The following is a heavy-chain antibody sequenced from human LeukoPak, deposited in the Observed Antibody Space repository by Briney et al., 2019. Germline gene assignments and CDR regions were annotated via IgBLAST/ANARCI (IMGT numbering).Heavy chain of an antibody. J-gene: IGHJ5*02. CDR1: GYTFTGYY. V-gene: IGHV1-2*02. Sequence: GASVKVSCKASGYTFTGYYMHWVRQAPGQGLEWMGWINPNSGGTNYAQKFQGRVTMTRDTSISTAYMELSRLRSDDTAVYYCARESIAARPWFDPWGQGTLVTVSS. D-gene: IGHD6-6*01. CDR3: ARESIAARPWFDP. CDR2: INPNSGGT.